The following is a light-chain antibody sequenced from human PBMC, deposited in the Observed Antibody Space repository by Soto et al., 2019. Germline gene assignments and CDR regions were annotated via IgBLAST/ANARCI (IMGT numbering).Light chain of an antibody. Sequence: EIVFTKSPSTLSLSPGERATLSCRASQSVSSSYLAWYQQKPGQAPRLLIYGASTRATGIPARFSGSGSGTEYTLTISSLQSEDFLVYYCQQYSNWPAITFGQGTKVDIK. CDR3: QQYSNWPAIT. CDR1: QSVSSSY. J-gene: IGKJ1*01. V-gene: IGKV3D-15*01. CDR2: GAS.